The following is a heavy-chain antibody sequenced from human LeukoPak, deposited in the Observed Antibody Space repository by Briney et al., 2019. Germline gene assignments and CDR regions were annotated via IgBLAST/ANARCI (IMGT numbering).Heavy chain of an antibody. Sequence: PGGSLRLSCAASGFTFSSYWMHWVRQAPGKGLVWVSRINSDGSSTSYADSVKGRFTISRDNAKNTLYLQMNSLRAEDTAAYYCARAGRSSSSLGNYWGQGTLVTVSS. CDR3: ARAGRSSSSLGNY. J-gene: IGHJ4*02. CDR2: INSDGSST. CDR1: GFTFSSYW. V-gene: IGHV3-74*01. D-gene: IGHD6-13*01.